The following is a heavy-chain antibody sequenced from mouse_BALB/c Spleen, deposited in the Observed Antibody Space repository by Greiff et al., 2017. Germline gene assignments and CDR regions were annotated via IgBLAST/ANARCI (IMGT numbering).Heavy chain of an antibody. CDR2: INPSNGRT. Sequence: QVQLQQPGAELVKPGASVKLSCKASGYTFTSYWMHWVKQRPGQGLEWIGEINPSNGRTNYNEKFKSKATLTVDKSSSTAYMQLSSLTSEDSAVYYCARWLLRYFDVWGAGTTVTVSS. CDR3: ARWLLRYFDV. D-gene: IGHD2-3*01. CDR1: GYTFTSYW. J-gene: IGHJ1*01. V-gene: IGHV1S81*02.